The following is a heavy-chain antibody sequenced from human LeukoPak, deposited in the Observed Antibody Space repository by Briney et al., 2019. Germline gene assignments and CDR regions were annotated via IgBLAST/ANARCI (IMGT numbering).Heavy chain of an antibody. D-gene: IGHD2-2*01. J-gene: IGHJ5*02. CDR2: INYRGCT. Sequence: SETLSLTCTVSGGSVSRGGYYWSWIRQHPGKGLEWIGYINYRGCTYYNPSLKRRVTISLDTTENQFSLKLSSVTAADTAVYYCARVPPCSSTSCYDRYNWFDPWGQGILVTVSS. V-gene: IGHV4-31*03. CDR3: ARVPPCSSTSCYDRYNWFDP. CDR1: GGSVSRGGYY.